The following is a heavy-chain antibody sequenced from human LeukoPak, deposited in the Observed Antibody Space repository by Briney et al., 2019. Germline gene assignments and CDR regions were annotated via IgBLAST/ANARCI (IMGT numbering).Heavy chain of an antibody. CDR1: GYTFTSYD. CDR3: ARGRNYYDSSGYTDYYYYMDV. CDR2: MNPNSGNT. Sequence: ASVKVSCKASGYTFTSYDINWVRQATGQGLERMGWMNPNSGNTGYAQKFQGRVTITRNTSISTAYMELSSLRSEDTAVYYCARGRNYYDSSGYTDYYYYMDVWGKGTTVTISS. D-gene: IGHD3-22*01. J-gene: IGHJ6*03. V-gene: IGHV1-8*03.